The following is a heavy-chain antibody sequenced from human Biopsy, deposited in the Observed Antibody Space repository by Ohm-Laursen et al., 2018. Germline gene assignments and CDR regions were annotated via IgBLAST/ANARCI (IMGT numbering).Heavy chain of an antibody. CDR2: IYYSVMT. J-gene: IGHJ6*02. CDR1: GDSVTKYY. V-gene: IGHV4-59*02. Sequence: TLSLTCTVSGDSVTKYYWSWIRQPPGKGLEWIGHIYYSVMTNYNPSLQSRVSISVDTSRNQVSLTLSSVTAADTAVYYCARDTGILNYGNFKYYHYYGMDVWGQGTKVTVSS. CDR3: ARDTGILNYGNFKYYHYYGMDV. D-gene: IGHD4-11*01.